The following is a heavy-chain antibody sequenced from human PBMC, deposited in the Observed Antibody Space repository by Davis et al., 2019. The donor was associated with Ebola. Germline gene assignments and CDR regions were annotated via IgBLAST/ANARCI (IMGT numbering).Heavy chain of an antibody. CDR2: INSDGSST. D-gene: IGHD4-11*01. CDR1: GFTFSSYW. J-gene: IGHJ4*02. CDR3: ARQDPAPTTDFDY. V-gene: IGHV3-74*01. Sequence: GESLKISCAASGFTFSSYWMHWVRQAPGKGLVWVSRINSDGSSTSYADSVKGRFTISRDNAKNTLYLQMNSLRDEDTAVYYCARQDPAPTTDFDYWGQGTLVTVSS.